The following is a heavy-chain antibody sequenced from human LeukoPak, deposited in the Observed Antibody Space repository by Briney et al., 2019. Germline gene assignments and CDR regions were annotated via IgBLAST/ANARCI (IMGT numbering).Heavy chain of an antibody. J-gene: IGHJ4*02. V-gene: IGHV5-51*01. CDR2: IYPGDSDT. D-gene: IGHD6-19*01. Sequence: GESLKISCKGSGYSFTSYWIGWVRQMPGKGLEWMGIIYPGDSDTRYSPSFQGQVTISADKSISTAYLQWSSLKASDTAMYYCARQGGRIAVAGTFDYWGQGTLVTVSS. CDR3: ARQGGRIAVAGTFDY. CDR1: GYSFTSYW.